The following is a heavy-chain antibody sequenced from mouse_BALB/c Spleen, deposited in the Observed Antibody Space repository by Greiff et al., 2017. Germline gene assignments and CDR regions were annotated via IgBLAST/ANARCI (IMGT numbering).Heavy chain of an antibody. V-gene: IGHV3-2*02. CDR1: GYSITSDYA. CDR3: AREGYYAMDY. CDR2: ISYSGST. J-gene: IGHJ4*01. Sequence: EVKLVESGPGLVKPSQSLSLTCTVTGYSITSDYAWNWIRQFPGNKLEWMGYISYSGSTSYNPSLKSRISITRDTSKNQFFLQLNSVTTEDTATYYCAREGYYAMDYWGQGTSVTVSS. D-gene: IGHD3-3*01.